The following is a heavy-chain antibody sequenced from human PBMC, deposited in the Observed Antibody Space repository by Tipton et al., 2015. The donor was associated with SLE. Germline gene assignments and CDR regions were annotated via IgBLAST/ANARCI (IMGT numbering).Heavy chain of an antibody. CDR3: ARSYDFWSASELHTHQFDY. V-gene: IGHV3-7*01. D-gene: IGHD3-3*01. CDR1: GFTFSSYC. J-gene: IGHJ4*02. Sequence: GSLRLSCAASGFTFSSYCISWVRQAPGKGLEWVANIKEDGSEKYYVGSVKGRFTISRDNAKNSLYLQMNSLRAEDTAVYYCARSYDFWSASELHTHQFDYWGQGTLVTVSS. CDR2: IKEDGSEK.